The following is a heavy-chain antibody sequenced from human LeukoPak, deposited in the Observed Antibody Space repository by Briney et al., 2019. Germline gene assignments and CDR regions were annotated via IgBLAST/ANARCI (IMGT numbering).Heavy chain of an antibody. V-gene: IGHV4-4*07. CDR2: ISTSRGT. CDR3: ARGYYDSRGYSVPFDS. J-gene: IGHJ4*02. CDR1: GDSITTNY. Sequence: SETLSLTCSVSGDSITTNYWNWIRQTPEKGLGWIGYISTSRGTNYNPSLRSRVTMLLDTSKNQFSLELRSVTAADTAVYHCARGYYDSRGYSVPFDSWGQGTLVTVSS. D-gene: IGHD3-22*01.